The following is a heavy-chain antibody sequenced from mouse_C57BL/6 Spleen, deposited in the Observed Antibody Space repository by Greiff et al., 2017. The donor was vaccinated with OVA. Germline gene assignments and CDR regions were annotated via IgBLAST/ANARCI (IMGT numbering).Heavy chain of an antibody. Sequence: EVMLVESVAELVRPGASVKLSCTASGFNIKNTYMHWVKQRPEQGLEWIGRLDPANGNPKYAPKFQGKATITADTSSHTAYLQLSSLTSEDTDIYDCARSAYYSNYYFDYWGQGTTLTVSS. CDR2: LDPANGNP. J-gene: IGHJ2*01. CDR3: ARSAYYSNYYFDY. CDR1: GFNIKNTY. D-gene: IGHD2-5*01. V-gene: IGHV14-3*01.